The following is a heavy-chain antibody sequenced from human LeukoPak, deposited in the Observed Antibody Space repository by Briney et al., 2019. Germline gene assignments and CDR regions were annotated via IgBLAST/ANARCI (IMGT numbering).Heavy chain of an antibody. Sequence: GGSLRLSCAASGFTFSGYSLNWVRQAPGKGLEWVSAISGSGGSTYYADSVKGRFTISRDNSKNTLYLQMNSLRAEDTAVYYCAKTATNCGGDCLKPYYFDYWGQGTLVTVSS. CDR1: GFTFSGYS. D-gene: IGHD2-21*02. V-gene: IGHV3-23*01. J-gene: IGHJ4*02. CDR2: ISGSGGST. CDR3: AKTATNCGGDCLKPYYFDY.